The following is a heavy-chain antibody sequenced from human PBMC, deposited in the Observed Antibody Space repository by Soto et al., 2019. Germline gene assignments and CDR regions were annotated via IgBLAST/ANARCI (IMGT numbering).Heavy chain of an antibody. CDR1: GGSISSSSYY. CDR3: ARHDPIMITFGGGMAFDI. V-gene: IGHV4-39*01. Sequence: KPSETLSLTCTVSGGSISSSSYYWGWIRQPPGKGLEWIGSIYYSGSTYYNPSLKSRVTISVDTSKNQFSLKLSSVTAADTAVYYCARHDPIMITFGGGMAFDIWGQGTMVTVSS. D-gene: IGHD3-16*01. J-gene: IGHJ3*02. CDR2: IYYSGST.